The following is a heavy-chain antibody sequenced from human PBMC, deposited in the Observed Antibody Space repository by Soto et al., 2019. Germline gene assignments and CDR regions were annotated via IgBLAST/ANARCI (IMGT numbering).Heavy chain of an antibody. CDR2: INAGNGNT. CDR3: AITSGYDLYDY. J-gene: IGHJ4*02. V-gene: IGHV1-3*01. CDR1: GYTFTSYA. D-gene: IGHD3-22*01. Sequence: QVQLVQSGAEVKKPGASVKVSCKASGYTFTSYARHWVRQAPGQRLEWMGWINAGNGNTKYSQKLQDRVTITRGTSASTAYMELSSLRSEETAVYYCAITSGYDLYDYWGQGTLVTVSS.